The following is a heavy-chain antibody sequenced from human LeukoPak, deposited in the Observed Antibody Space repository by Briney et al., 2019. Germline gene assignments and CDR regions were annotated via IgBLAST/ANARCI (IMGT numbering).Heavy chain of an antibody. CDR2: IDYSGGSS. D-gene: IGHD3-16*02. CDR1: GFTLSSYE. Sequence: GGSLRLSCTVSGFTLSSYEMGWIRQAPGRGLEWVSSIDYSGGSSYYADSVKGRFTISRDDSKNTLYLQLNSLRAEDTAVYYCARVRSDDYVWGSYRSLGDFDYWGQGTLVTVSS. V-gene: IGHV3-23*01. CDR3: ARVRSDDYVWGSYRSLGDFDY. J-gene: IGHJ4*02.